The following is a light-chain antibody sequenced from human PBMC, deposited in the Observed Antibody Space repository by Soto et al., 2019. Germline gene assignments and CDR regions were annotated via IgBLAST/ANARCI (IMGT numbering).Light chain of an antibody. CDR3: QTWASGTVV. Sequence: QSVLTQSPSASASLGASVKLTCTLSSGHSSYAIAWHQQQPEKGPRYLMKLNSDGSHSKGDGIPDRVSGSTSGAARYLTISSLQSEDEADYYSQTWASGTVVFGGGTKVTVL. J-gene: IGLJ2*01. CDR1: SGHSSYA. V-gene: IGLV4-69*01. CDR2: LNSDGSH.